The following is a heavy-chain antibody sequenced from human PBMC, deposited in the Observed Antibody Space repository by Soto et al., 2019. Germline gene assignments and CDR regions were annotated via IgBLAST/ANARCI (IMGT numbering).Heavy chain of an antibody. J-gene: IGHJ4*02. CDR1: GFTFSSDA. Sequence: EVQLLESGGGLIQPGGSLRLSCAASGFTFSSDAMSWVRQAPGKGLEWVSSINVGVGNTHYADSVRGRFTISTDNSKNTVYLQMNSLRPEDTAIYYCTKNYYFDSWGQGALVTVSS. V-gene: IGHV3-23*01. CDR3: TKNYYFDS. D-gene: IGHD3-10*01. CDR2: INVGVGNT.